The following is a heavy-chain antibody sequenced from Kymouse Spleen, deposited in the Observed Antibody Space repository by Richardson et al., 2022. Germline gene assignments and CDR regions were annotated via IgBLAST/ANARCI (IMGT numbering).Heavy chain of an antibody. CDR1: GFTVSSNY. CDR3: ARTGSSGYYYGMDV. CDR2: IYSGGST. V-gene: IGHV3-53*01. Sequence: EVQLVESGGGLIQPGGSLRLSCAASGFTVSSNYMSWVRQAPGKGLEWVSVIYSGGSTYYADSVKGRFTISRDNSKNTLYLQMNSLRAEDTAVYYCARTGSSGYYYGMDVWGQGTTVTVSS. D-gene: IGHD3-10*01. J-gene: IGHJ6*02.